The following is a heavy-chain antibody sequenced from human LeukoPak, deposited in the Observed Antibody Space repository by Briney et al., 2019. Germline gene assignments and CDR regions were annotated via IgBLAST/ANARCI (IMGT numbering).Heavy chain of an antibody. D-gene: IGHD2-2*01. J-gene: IGHJ6*02. Sequence: GGSLRLSCAASGFTFSSYAMHWARQAPGKGLEWVAVISYDGSNKYYADSVKGRFTISRDNSKNTLYLQMNSLRAEDTAVYYCARERTSWPYYYGMDVWGQGTTVTVSS. V-gene: IGHV3-30-3*01. CDR1: GFTFSSYA. CDR2: ISYDGSNK. CDR3: ARERTSWPYYYGMDV.